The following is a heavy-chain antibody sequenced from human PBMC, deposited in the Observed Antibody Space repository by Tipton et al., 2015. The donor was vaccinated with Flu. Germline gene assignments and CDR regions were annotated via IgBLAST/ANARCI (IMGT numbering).Heavy chain of an antibody. J-gene: IGHJ4*02. V-gene: IGHV4-39*06. CDR2: IYYSGST. D-gene: IGHD4-23*01. CDR3: ARVGVVTPFDY. CDR1: VGPISSSSHY. Sequence: TLSLTCTVSVGPISSSSHYWGWIRQPPGKGLEWIGSIYYSGSTYYNPTPKSRVTISVDTSTSQFTLKLSSVTAADTTVYYCARVGVVTPFDYWGQGTQVTESS.